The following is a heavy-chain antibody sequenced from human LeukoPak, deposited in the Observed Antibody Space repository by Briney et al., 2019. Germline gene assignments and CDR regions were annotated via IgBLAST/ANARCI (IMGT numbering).Heavy chain of an antibody. Sequence: GASVKVSCKASGYTFTSYYIHWVRQAPGQGLEWMEIINPSGGSTNYEQKFQGRVSMTRDTSTSTVYMELSGLRSEDTAVYYCARTPDYYDGSGSDTTYYFDYWGQGTLVTVSS. J-gene: IGHJ4*02. V-gene: IGHV1-46*01. D-gene: IGHD3-22*01. CDR3: ARTPDYYDGSGSDTTYYFDY. CDR2: INPSGGST. CDR1: GYTFTSYY.